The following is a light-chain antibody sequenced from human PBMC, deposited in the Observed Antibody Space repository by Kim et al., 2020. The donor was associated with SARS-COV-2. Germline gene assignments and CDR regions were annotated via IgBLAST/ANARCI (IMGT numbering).Light chain of an antibody. V-gene: IGLV3-1*01. CDR2: QDT. Sequence: GAAGGRASRAGGGEKGGEKEAGGYQQRRGRAPVVVSYQDTRRPGGIPERFSGSNSGNTATLTISGTQAMDEADYYGQTWDSITVVFGGGTQLTVL. J-gene: IGLJ2*01. CDR3: QTWDSITVV. CDR1: KGGEKE.